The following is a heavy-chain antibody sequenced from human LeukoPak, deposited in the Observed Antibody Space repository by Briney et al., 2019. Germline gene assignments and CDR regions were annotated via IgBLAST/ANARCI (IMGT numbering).Heavy chain of an antibody. V-gene: IGHV4-34*01. J-gene: IGHJ3*02. Sequence: SETLSLTCAVYGGSFSGYYWSWIRQPPGKGLEWIGEINHSGSTNYNPSLKSRVTISVDTSKNQFSLKLSSVTAADTAVYYCARDLAVAGTNDAFDIWGQGTMVTVSS. D-gene: IGHD6-19*01. CDR3: ARDLAVAGTNDAFDI. CDR2: INHSGST. CDR1: GGSFSGYY.